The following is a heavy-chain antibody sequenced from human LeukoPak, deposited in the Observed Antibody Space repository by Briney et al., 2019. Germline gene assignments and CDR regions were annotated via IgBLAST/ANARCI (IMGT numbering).Heavy chain of an antibody. D-gene: IGHD6-13*01. J-gene: IGHJ4*02. CDR3: ARRSQTAAGRGIDY. Sequence: SGTLSLTCTVSGGSISSSSSYYWAWIRQPPGKGLGRVRTMSNSGSTYYYPSLKSRVTISGDTSKNQFSLKLSSVTAADTAVFYWARRSQTAAGRGIDYWGQGTLVTVSS. CDR1: GGSISSSSSYY. V-gene: IGHV4-39*01. CDR2: MSNSGST.